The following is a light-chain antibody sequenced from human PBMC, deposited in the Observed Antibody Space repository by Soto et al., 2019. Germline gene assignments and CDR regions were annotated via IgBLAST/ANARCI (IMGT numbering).Light chain of an antibody. CDR1: SSNIGSNT. Sequence: QSVLTQPPSASGTPGQWVTLSCSGSSSNIGSNTVSWYKQLPGTAPKLLIYSNSQRPSGVPDRFSGPKSDTSASLAISGLQSEDESDYYCAAWDDSLSAVLFGGGTKLTVL. V-gene: IGLV1-44*01. J-gene: IGLJ2*01. CDR2: SNS. CDR3: AAWDDSLSAVL.